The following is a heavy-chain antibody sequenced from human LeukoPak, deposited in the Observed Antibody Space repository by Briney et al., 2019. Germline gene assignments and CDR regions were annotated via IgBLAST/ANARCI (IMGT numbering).Heavy chain of an antibody. Sequence: GSLRLSCAASGFTFSSYDMSWVRQPPGKGLEWIGEINHSGSTNYNPSLKSRVTISVDTSKNQFSLKLSSVTAADTAVYYCARARGFWSGYHYYYYGMDVWGQGTTVTVSS. J-gene: IGHJ6*02. CDR1: GFTFSSYD. CDR2: INHSGST. D-gene: IGHD3-3*01. V-gene: IGHV4-34*01. CDR3: ARARGFWSGYHYYYYGMDV.